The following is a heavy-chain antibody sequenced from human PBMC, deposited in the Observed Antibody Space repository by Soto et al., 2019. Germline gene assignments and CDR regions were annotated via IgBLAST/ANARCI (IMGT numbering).Heavy chain of an antibody. D-gene: IGHD5-12*01. CDR2: IYYSGST. J-gene: IGHJ4*02. Sequence: SETLSLTCTVSGGTISSSSYYWGWIRQPPGKGLEWIGSIYYSGSTYYNPSLKSRVTISVDTSKNQFSLKLSSVTAADTAVYYCARLSGVDIVATTPQYYFDYWGQGTLVTVSS. CDR1: GGTISSSSYY. CDR3: ARLSGVDIVATTPQYYFDY. V-gene: IGHV4-39*01.